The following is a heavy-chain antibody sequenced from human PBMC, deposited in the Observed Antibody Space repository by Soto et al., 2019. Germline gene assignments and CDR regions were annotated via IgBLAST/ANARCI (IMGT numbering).Heavy chain of an antibody. J-gene: IGHJ6*02. V-gene: IGHV3-9*01. Sequence: EVQLVESGGGLVQPGRSLRLSCAASGFTFDDYAMHWVRQAPGKGLEWVSGISWNSGSIGYADSVKGRFTISRDNAKNSLYLQMNSLRAEDTALYYCAKTDYYYYYYGMDVWGQGTTVTVSS. CDR3: AKTDYYYYYYGMDV. D-gene: IGHD2-21*02. CDR2: ISWNSGSI. CDR1: GFTFDDYA.